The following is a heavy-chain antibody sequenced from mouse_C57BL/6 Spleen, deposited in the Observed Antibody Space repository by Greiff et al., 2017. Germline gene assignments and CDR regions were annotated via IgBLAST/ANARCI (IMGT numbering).Heavy chain of an antibody. CDR1: GYTFTSYW. Sequence: LQQPGAELVMPGASVKLSCKASGYTFTSYWMHWVKQRPGQGLEWIGEIDPSDSYTNYNQKFKGKSTLTVDKSSSTAYMQLSSLTSEDSAVYYCARYYGRSYFDYWGQGTTLTVSS. D-gene: IGHD1-1*01. J-gene: IGHJ2*01. CDR3: ARYYGRSYFDY. CDR2: IDPSDSYT. V-gene: IGHV1-69*01.